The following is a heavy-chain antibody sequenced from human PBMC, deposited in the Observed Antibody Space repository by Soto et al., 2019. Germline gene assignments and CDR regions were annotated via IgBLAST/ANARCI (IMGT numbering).Heavy chain of an antibody. Sequence: QVQLVQSGAEVKKPGASVKVSCKASGYTFSSYDINWVRQATGQGLEWMGWMKPTSGNTGYAQKFQGRVTMTWDTSISTAYLELSSLRSEDTAVYYCVRSGYCPNGLCYFGDFDYWGQGTLVTVSS. J-gene: IGHJ4*02. V-gene: IGHV1-8*01. CDR3: VRSGYCPNGLCYFGDFDY. CDR1: GYTFSSYD. CDR2: MKPTSGNT. D-gene: IGHD2-8*01.